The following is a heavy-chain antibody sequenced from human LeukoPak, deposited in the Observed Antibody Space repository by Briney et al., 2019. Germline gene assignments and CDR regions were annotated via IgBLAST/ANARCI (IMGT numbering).Heavy chain of an antibody. Sequence: GGSLRLSCAASGFTFSNHWMSWVRQAPGKGLEWVANIKHDGSEKYYVDSVKGRFIISRDNAKNSLYLQLNSLRAEDTAVYYCATDWGFGELFSRFHYWGQGTLVTVSS. D-gene: IGHD3-10*01. CDR2: IKHDGSEK. J-gene: IGHJ4*02. CDR3: ATDWGFGELFSRFHY. CDR1: GFTFSNHW. V-gene: IGHV3-7*03.